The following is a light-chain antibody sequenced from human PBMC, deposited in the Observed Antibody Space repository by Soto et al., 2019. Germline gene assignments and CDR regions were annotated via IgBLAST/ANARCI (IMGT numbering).Light chain of an antibody. V-gene: IGLV3-1*01. J-gene: IGLJ2*01. CDR1: KLGDKY. CDR3: QAWDSSTHVV. CDR2: QDS. Sequence: YELTQPPSVSVSPGQTASITCSGDKLGDKYACWYQQKPGQSPVLVIYQDSKRPSGIPERFSGSNSGNTATLTISGTQAMDEAYYYCQAWDSSTHVVFGGGTQVTVL.